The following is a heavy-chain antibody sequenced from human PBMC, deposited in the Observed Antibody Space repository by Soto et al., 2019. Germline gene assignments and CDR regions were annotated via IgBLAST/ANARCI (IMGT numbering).Heavy chain of an antibody. J-gene: IGHJ5*02. CDR2: IKSKTDGGTT. Sequence: GGSLRLSCAASGFTFSNAWMSWVRQAPGKGLEWVGRIKSKTDGGTTDYAAPVKGRFTISRDDSKNTLYLQMNSLKTEDTAVYYCTTWDIVVVGYNWFDPWGQGTLVTVSS. V-gene: IGHV3-15*01. D-gene: IGHD2-2*01. CDR3: TTWDIVVVGYNWFDP. CDR1: GFTFSNAW.